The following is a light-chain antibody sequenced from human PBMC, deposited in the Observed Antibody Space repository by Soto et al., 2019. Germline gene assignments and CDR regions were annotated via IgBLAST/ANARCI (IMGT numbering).Light chain of an antibody. CDR3: KQYTTYFRT. CDR1: QSISGW. J-gene: IGKJ2*01. V-gene: IGKV1-5*03. Sequence: DIQMTQSPSTLSASVGDRVTITCRASQSISGWLAWYQQKPGKAPKLLIYKESSLESGVPSRFSGSGSGTELTLTISSLQPDDFATYYCKQYTTYFRTFAQGAKVDIX. CDR2: KES.